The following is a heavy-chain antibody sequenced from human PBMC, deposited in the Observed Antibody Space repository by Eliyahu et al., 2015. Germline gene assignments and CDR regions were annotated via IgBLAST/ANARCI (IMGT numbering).Heavy chain of an antibody. J-gene: IGHJ4*02. D-gene: IGHD3-16*02. CDR3: ARAMITFGGVIVPIDY. V-gene: IGHV3-30-3*01. CDR1: FHLQSLC. CDR2: ISYDGSNK. Sequence: QVQLVESGGGVVQPGXSLRLSCXACWFHLQSLCXXWGCPAPGKGRGWXAVISYDGSNKYYADSVKGRFTISRDNSKNTLYLQMNSLRAEDTAVYYCARAMITFGGVIVPIDYWGQGTLVTVSS.